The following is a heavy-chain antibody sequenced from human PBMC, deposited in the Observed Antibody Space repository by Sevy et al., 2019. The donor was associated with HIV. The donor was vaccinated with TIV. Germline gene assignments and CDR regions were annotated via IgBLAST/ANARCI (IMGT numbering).Heavy chain of an antibody. Sequence: GGSLRLSCAVSGFTFSTYAMHWVRQAPGKGLECVAIVSSDGSEINYADSVKGRFIISRDNSRNTLYLQMNSLRTEDTALYYCARDQLGSIDYWGQGTLVNVSS. CDR3: ARDQLGSIDY. J-gene: IGHJ4*02. V-gene: IGHV3-30-3*01. CDR2: VSSDGSEI. D-gene: IGHD7-27*01. CDR1: GFTFSTYA.